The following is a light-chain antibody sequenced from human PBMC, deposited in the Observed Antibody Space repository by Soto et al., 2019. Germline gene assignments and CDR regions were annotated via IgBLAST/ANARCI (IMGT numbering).Light chain of an antibody. CDR3: QQYNNWPPDRT. J-gene: IGKJ1*01. CDR1: QSVGSN. V-gene: IGKV3-15*01. Sequence: EIVMTQSPATLSVSPGERATLSCRASQSVGSNLAWYQQKPGQAPRLLIYGASTRATGIPARFSGSGSRTEFTLTISSLQSEDFAIYVCQQYNNWPPDRTFGQGTKVEIK. CDR2: GAS.